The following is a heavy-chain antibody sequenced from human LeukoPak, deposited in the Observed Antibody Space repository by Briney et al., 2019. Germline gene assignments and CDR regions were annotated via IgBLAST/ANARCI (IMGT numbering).Heavy chain of an antibody. Sequence: SETLSLTCTVSGASISSGNYFWSWIRQPAGKGLEWIGYIYYRGSTNYNPSLKSRVTISIDTSKNQFSLKLSSVTAADTAVYYCARDLRVGGSSGWYAFDVWGQGTMVTVSS. J-gene: IGHJ3*01. D-gene: IGHD6-19*01. CDR3: ARDLRVGGSSGWYAFDV. CDR1: GASISSGNYF. V-gene: IGHV4-61*10. CDR2: IYYRGST.